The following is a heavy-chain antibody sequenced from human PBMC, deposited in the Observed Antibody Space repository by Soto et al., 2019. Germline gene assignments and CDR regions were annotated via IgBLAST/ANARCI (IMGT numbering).Heavy chain of an antibody. D-gene: IGHD3-22*01. J-gene: IGHJ4*02. CDR3: AREAYYDSSGGSQNDY. CDR2: ISQSGST. Sequence: SETLSLTCTVSGGSISSCDYYWSWIRQPPGKGLEWIGYISQSGSTYYNPSLKSRVTISVDGSKNQFSLKLSSVTGEDTAVYYCAREAYYDSSGGSQNDYWGQGTLVTVS. CDR1: GGSISSCDYY. V-gene: IGHV4-30-2*01.